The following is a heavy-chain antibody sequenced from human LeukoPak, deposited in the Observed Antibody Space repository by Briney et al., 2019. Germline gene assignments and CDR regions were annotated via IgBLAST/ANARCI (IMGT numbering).Heavy chain of an antibody. J-gene: IGHJ6*03. CDR2: ISSSSSYI. CDR1: GFTFSSYS. D-gene: IGHD2-2*01. CDR3: ARDHVGGYCSSTSCYRIYYYYMDV. V-gene: IGHV3-21*01. Sequence: GGSLRLSCAASGFTFSSYSMNWVRQAPGKGLEWVSSISSSSSYIYYADSVKGRFAISRDNAKNSLYLQMNSLRAEDTAVYYCARDHVGGYCSSTSCYRIYYYYMDVWGKGTTVTVSS.